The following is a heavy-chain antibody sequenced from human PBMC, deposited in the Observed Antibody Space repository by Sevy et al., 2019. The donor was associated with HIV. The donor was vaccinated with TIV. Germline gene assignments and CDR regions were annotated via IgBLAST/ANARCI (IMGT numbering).Heavy chain of an antibody. CDR1: GFTFSSYA. J-gene: IGHJ3*02. D-gene: IGHD3-22*01. Sequence: GGSLRLSCAASGFTFSSYAMSWVRQAPGEGVEWVSAISGSGGSTYYADSVKGRFTISRDNSKNTLYLQMNSLRAEDTAVYYCAKEDYYDSSGSVGGFDIWGQGTMVTVSS. CDR2: ISGSGGST. V-gene: IGHV3-23*01. CDR3: AKEDYYDSSGSVGGFDI.